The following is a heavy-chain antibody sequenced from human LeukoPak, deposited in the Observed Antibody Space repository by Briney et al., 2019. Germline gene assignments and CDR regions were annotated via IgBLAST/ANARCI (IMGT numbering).Heavy chain of an antibody. CDR3: ASKMVRGVKYYFDY. CDR2: IYSGGST. CDR1: GFTVSSNY. V-gene: IGHV3-66*01. D-gene: IGHD3-10*01. J-gene: IGHJ4*02. Sequence: GGPLRLSCAASGFTVSSNYMSWVRQAPGKGLEWVSVIYSGGSTYYADSVKGRFTISRDNAKNTLYLQMNSLRAEDTAVYYCASKMVRGVKYYFDYWGQGTLVTVSS.